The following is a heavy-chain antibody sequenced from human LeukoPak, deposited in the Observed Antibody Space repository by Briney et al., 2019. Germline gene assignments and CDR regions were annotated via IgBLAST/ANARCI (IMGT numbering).Heavy chain of an antibody. CDR3: ARDGSGGRYVGYYYYGMDV. Sequence: SETLSLTCTVSGGSISSYYWSWIRQPPGKGLEWIGYIYYSGSTNYNPSLKSRVTISVDTSKNQLSLKLSSVTAADTAVYYCARDGSGGRYVGYYYYGMDVWGQGTTVTVSS. CDR1: GGSISSYY. J-gene: IGHJ6*02. CDR2: IYYSGST. V-gene: IGHV4-59*01. D-gene: IGHD2-15*01.